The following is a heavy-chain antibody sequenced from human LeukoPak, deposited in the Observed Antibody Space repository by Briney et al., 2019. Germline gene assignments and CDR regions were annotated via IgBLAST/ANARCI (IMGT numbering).Heavy chain of an antibody. CDR2: IYYSGST. Sequence: SETLSLNCTVSGASISSYYWSWLRQPPGMGLKWIGYIYYSGSTNYNPSLKSRVTISVDTSKSQFSLKLSSVTAADTAVYYCARVGVGYLDSSGYYRPDAFDIWGQGTMVTVSS. D-gene: IGHD3-22*01. CDR3: ARVGVGYLDSSGYYRPDAFDI. V-gene: IGHV4-59*01. CDR1: GASISSYY. J-gene: IGHJ3*02.